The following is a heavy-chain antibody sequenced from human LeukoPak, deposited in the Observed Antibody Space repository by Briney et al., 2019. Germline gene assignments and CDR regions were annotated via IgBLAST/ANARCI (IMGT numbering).Heavy chain of an antibody. CDR2: IYTSGST. CDR3: ARANDILTGPYYHYYGMDV. Sequence: SQTLSLTCTVSGGSISSGSYYWSWIRQPAGKGLEWIGRIYTSGSTNYNPSLKSRVTISVDTSKNQFSLKLSSVTAADTAVYYCARANDILTGPYYHYYGMDVWGQGTTVTVSS. D-gene: IGHD3-9*01. CDR1: GGSISSGSYY. J-gene: IGHJ6*02. V-gene: IGHV4-61*02.